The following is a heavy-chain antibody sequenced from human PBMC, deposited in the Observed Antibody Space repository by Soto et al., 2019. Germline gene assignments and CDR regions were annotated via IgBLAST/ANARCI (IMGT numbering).Heavy chain of an antibody. Sequence: KPSETLSLTCAVSGASISNDNWWSWVRQPPGKGLEWIGEIYHSGTTNYNPSLTSRVTISVDKPKNQFSLGLTSVTAADTAVYFCARNGYYSLDLWGQGAMVTVSS. J-gene: IGHJ3*01. CDR1: GASISNDNW. CDR2: IYHSGTT. V-gene: IGHV4-4*02. CDR3: ARNGYYSLDL. D-gene: IGHD1-26*01.